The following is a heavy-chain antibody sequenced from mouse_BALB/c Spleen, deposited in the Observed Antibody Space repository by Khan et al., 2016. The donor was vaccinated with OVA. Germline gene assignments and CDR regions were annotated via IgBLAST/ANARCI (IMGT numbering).Heavy chain of an antibody. J-gene: IGHJ3*01. CDR1: GYTFTDYY. V-gene: IGHV1-77*01. CDR3: ERRNYCCYTFAY. CDR2: ISPGSGDT. Sequence: QVQLQQSGAELARPGASVKLSCKASGYTFTDYYINWVKQRTGQGLEWIGEISPGSGDTYYNEKFKGKATLTADKSSTTAYMQLTGLTSDAAAGYIWERRNYCCYTFAYWGQGTRVTVSA. D-gene: IGHD1-2*01.